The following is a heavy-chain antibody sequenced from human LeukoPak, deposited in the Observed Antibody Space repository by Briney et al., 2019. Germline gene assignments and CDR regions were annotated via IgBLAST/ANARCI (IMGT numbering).Heavy chain of an antibody. D-gene: IGHD6-19*01. CDR3: ARGGSYSSGWYPFDC. CDR2: ISYDGSHK. CDR1: GFTFSNYA. J-gene: IGHJ4*02. V-gene: IGHV3-30*04. Sequence: PGRSLRLSCAASGFTFSNYAMTWIRQAPGKGLEWVAIISYDGSHKYYADSVKGRFTISRDNSKDILYLQMNSLRAEDTAVYYCARGGSYSSGWYPFDCWGQATLATVCS.